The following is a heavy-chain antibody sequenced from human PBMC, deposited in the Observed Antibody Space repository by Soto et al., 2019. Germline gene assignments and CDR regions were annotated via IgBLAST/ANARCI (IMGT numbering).Heavy chain of an antibody. Sequence: QMQLVQSGPEVKKPGTSVKVSCKASGFTFSNSAMQWVRQARGQRLEWIGWIAVGSGNTKYAQKFQERVTITRDMSTSTAYVELSSLRSEDTAMYYCAAVGATVFWYFDIWGRGTLVTVSS. J-gene: IGHJ2*01. CDR3: AAVGATVFWYFDI. CDR1: GFTFSNSA. D-gene: IGHD1-26*01. V-gene: IGHV1-58*02. CDR2: IAVGSGNT.